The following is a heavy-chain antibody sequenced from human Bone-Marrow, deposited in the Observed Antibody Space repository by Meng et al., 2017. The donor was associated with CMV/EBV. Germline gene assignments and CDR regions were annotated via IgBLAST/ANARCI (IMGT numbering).Heavy chain of an antibody. Sequence: GESLKISCAASGFTFSNYGMHWVRQAPGKGLEWVSSISSSSSYIYYADSVKGRFTISRDNAKNSLYLQMNSLRAEDTAVYYCARGHCSSTSCYRHYFDYWGQGTLVTVSS. CDR3: ARGHCSSTSCYRHYFDY. J-gene: IGHJ4*02. CDR2: ISSSSSYI. D-gene: IGHD2-2*01. V-gene: IGHV3-21*01. CDR1: GFTFSNYG.